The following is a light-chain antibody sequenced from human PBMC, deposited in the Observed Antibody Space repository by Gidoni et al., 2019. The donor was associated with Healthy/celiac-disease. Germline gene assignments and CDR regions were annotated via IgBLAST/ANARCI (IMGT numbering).Light chain of an antibody. CDR3: QQSYSTPMYT. CDR1: QSSSSY. CDR2: AAS. V-gene: IGKV1-39*01. Sequence: DIQMTQSPSSLSASVGDRVTITCRASQSSSSYLNWYQQKPGKDPKLLIYAASSLQSGVPSRFSGSGSGTDFTLTISSLQPEDFATYYCQQSYSTPMYTFGQGTKLEIK. J-gene: IGKJ2*01.